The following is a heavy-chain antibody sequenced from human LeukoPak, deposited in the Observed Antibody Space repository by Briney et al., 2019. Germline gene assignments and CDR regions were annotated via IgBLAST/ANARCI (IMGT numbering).Heavy chain of an antibody. D-gene: IGHD3-10*01. V-gene: IGHV4-30-4*07. J-gene: IGHJ6*03. Sequence: SETLSLTCAVSGGSISSGGYSWSWIRQPPGKGLEWIGYIYYSGSTYYNPSLKSRVIISVDTSKNQFSLKLSSVTAADTAVYYCARGVVRDNYYYYYYMDVWGKGTTVTVSS. CDR1: GGSISSGGYS. CDR3: ARGVVRDNYYYYYYMDV. CDR2: IYYSGST.